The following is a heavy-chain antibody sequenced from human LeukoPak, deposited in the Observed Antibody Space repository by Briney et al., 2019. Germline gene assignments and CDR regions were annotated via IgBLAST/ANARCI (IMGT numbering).Heavy chain of an antibody. Sequence: GGSLRLSCAASGFTFDDYAMHWVRQAPGKGLEWVSGISWNSGSIGYADSVKGRFTISRDNAKNSLYLQMNSLRAEDTALYYCAKDRIAAADALDYYYYCGMDVWGQGTTVTVSS. CDR2: ISWNSGSI. D-gene: IGHD6-13*01. J-gene: IGHJ6*02. CDR3: AKDRIAAADALDYYYYCGMDV. V-gene: IGHV3-9*01. CDR1: GFTFDDYA.